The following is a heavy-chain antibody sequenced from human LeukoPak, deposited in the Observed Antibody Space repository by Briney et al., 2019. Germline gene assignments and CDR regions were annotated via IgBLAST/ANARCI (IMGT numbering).Heavy chain of an antibody. Sequence: GGSLRLSCTVSGFTFDDYAMHWVRHTPGKGLEWVSGITWNRDKIGYGDSVKGRFTICRDNVKNVLYLQMNSLRPEDTALYYCAKDLGSAITSALVLDVWGQGPTVIVS. D-gene: IGHD2-15*01. CDR2: ITWNRDKI. V-gene: IGHV3-9*01. CDR3: AKDLGSAITSALVLDV. J-gene: IGHJ6*02. CDR1: GFTFDDYA.